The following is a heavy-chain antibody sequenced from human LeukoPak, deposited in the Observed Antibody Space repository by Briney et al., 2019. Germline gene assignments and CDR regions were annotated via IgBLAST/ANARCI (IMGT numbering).Heavy chain of an antibody. CDR3: AKDQAPMDSGTYGFDY. Sequence: GGSLRLSCAASGFTFSSYSMSWVRQAPGKGLEWVSYISSSSTIYYADSVKGRFTISRDNAKNSLYLQMNSLRAEDTAVYYCAKDQAPMDSGTYGFDYWGQGTLVTVSS. V-gene: IGHV3-48*01. J-gene: IGHJ4*02. CDR2: ISSSSTI. CDR1: GFTFSSYS. D-gene: IGHD1-26*01.